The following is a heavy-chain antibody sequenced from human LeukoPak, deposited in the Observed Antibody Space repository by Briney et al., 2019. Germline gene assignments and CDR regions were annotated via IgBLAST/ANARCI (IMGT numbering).Heavy chain of an antibody. J-gene: IGHJ4*02. Sequence: ASVKVSCKVSEYTLTELSMHWVRQSPGKGLEWMGGFDVAETDTIYAQKFQGRVTMTEDTSTDTAYMELNSLSSEDTAVYYCSSSGVEEWQGLHFWGQGTLVTVSS. D-gene: IGHD3-3*01. CDR1: EYTLTELS. V-gene: IGHV1-24*01. CDR2: FDVAETDT. CDR3: SSSGVEEWQGLHF.